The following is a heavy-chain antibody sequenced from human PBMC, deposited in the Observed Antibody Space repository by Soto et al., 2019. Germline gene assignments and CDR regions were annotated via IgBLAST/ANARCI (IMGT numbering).Heavy chain of an antibody. V-gene: IGHV3-11*01. J-gene: IGHJ4*02. Sequence: QVQLVESGGGLVKPGGSLRLPCAASGFTLSDYYMSWIRQAPGKGLEWVSYISRRGSTIYLADPMKGRFTISRDNAETSLYMQMNRLRGAATAVYYCARVGPPLDYWGQGTLVTVSS. CDR3: ARVGPPLDY. CDR2: ISRRGSTI. CDR1: GFTLSDYY.